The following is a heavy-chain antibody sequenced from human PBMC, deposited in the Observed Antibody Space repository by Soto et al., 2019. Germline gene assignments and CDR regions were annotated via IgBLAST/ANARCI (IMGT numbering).Heavy chain of an antibody. V-gene: IGHV3-30-3*01. CDR2: ISYDGSNK. D-gene: IGHD3-22*01. CDR1: GFTFSSYA. CDR3: ARASYDSSGYYYVADFDI. J-gene: IGHJ3*02. Sequence: GGSLRLSCAASGFTFSSYAMHWVRQAPGKGLEWVAVISYDGSNKYYADSVKGRFTISRDNSKNTLYLQMNSLRAEDTAVYYCARASYDSSGYYYVADFDIWGQGTMVTVSS.